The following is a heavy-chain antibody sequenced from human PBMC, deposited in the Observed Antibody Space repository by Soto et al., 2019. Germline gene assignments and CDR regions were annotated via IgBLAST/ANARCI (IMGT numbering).Heavy chain of an antibody. D-gene: IGHD4-17*01. CDR2: ISGSGGST. CDR1: GFTFSSYA. J-gene: IGHJ4*02. V-gene: IGHV3-23*01. CDR3: AKDLWVYGDYDHYFVY. Sequence: EVQLLESGGGLVQPGGSLRLSCAASGFTFSSYAMSWVRQAPGKGLEWVSAISGSGGSTYYADSVKGRFTISRANSKNTLYLQMNSLRAEDTAVYYCAKDLWVYGDYDHYFVYWGQGSLVTVSS.